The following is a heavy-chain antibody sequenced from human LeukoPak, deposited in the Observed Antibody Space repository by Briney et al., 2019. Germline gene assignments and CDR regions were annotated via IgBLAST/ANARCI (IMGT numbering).Heavy chain of an antibody. CDR2: INNDGSST. CDR1: GFIFYDYA. D-gene: IGHD3-10*01. J-gene: IGHJ6*03. V-gene: IGHV3-74*01. Sequence: PGGSLRLSCAASGFIFYDYAMHWVRQAPGKGLVWVSRINNDGSSTNYADSVQGRFTISRDNAKNTLYLQMNSLRAEDTALYYCARVARGDYYYYYMDVWGKGTTVTVSS. CDR3: ARVARGDYYYYYMDV.